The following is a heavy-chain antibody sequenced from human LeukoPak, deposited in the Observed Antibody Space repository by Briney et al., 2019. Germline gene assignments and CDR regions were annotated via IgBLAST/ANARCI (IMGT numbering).Heavy chain of an antibody. Sequence: SETLSLTCAVYGGSFSGYYWSWIRQPPGKGLEWIGEINHSGSTNYNPSLKSRVTISVDTPKNQFSLKLSSVTAADTAVYYCARNSWGDPDYWGQGTLVTVSS. CDR1: GGSFSGYY. CDR3: ARNSWGDPDY. J-gene: IGHJ4*02. V-gene: IGHV4-34*01. CDR2: INHSGST. D-gene: IGHD2-21*02.